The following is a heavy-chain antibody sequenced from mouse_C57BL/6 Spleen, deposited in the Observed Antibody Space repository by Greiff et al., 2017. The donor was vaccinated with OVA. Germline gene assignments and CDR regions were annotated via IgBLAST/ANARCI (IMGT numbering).Heavy chain of an antibody. CDR3: TGVTTMDC. V-gene: IGHV6-3*01. J-gene: IGHJ4*01. Sequence: EVKLVESGGGLVQPGGSMKLSCVASGFTFSNYWMNWVRQSPEKGLEWVAHISLKSDNYATHYAVSVKGRFTISRDDSKSSVYLQMNNLRAEDTGIYYCTGVTTMDCWGQGTSVTVSS. CDR2: ISLKSDNYAT. CDR1: GFTFSNYW. D-gene: IGHD2-2*01.